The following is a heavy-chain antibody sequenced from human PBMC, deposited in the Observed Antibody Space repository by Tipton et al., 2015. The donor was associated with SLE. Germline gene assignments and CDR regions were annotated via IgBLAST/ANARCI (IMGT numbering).Heavy chain of an antibody. CDR2: IHGSVGT. CDR3: ARVLGGDDPLYYFDV. Sequence: TLSLTCTVSGGSINNDYWSWIRQSPGMGLEWIGQIHGSVGTWSNPSLKSRLTISIDPSKNHFSLKLSSVTAADTAVYYCARVLGGDDPLYYFDVWGRGTLVTVSS. D-gene: IGHD2-21*01. CDR1: GGSINNDY. J-gene: IGHJ2*01. V-gene: IGHV4-59*01.